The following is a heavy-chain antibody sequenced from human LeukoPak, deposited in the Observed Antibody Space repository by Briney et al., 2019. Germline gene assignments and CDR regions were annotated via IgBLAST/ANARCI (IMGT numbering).Heavy chain of an antibody. CDR3: AREGYSYGFGYYYYYMDV. J-gene: IGHJ6*03. CDR2: ISYDGSNK. V-gene: IGHV3-30*04. Sequence: PGGSLRLSCAASGFTFSSYAMHWVRQAPGKGLEWVAVISYDGSNKYYADSVKGRFTISRDNSKNTLYLQMNSLRAEDTAVYYCAREGYSYGFGYYYYYMDVWGKGTTVTVSS. CDR1: GFTFSSYA. D-gene: IGHD5-18*01.